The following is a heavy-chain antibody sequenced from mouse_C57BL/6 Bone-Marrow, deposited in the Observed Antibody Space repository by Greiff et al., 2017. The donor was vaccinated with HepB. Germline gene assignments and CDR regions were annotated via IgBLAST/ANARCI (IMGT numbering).Heavy chain of an antibody. J-gene: IGHJ1*03. V-gene: IGHV2-5*01. D-gene: IGHD1-1*01. CDR2: IWRGGST. CDR3: AKGITTVVATADWYFDV. Sequence: QVQLKESGPGLVQPSQRLSITCTVSGFSFTSYGVHWVRQSPGKGLEWLGVIWRGGSTDYNAAFMSRLSITKDNSKSQVCFKMNSLQADDTAIYYCAKGITTVVATADWYFDVWGTGTTVTVSS. CDR1: GFSFTSYG.